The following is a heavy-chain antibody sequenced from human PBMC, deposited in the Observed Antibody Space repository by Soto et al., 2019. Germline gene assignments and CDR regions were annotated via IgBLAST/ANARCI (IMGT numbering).Heavy chain of an antibody. D-gene: IGHD1-26*01. CDR1: GFTFSYYW. CDR3: ARGDRGAFDL. V-gene: IGHV3-74*01. Sequence: EVQLVESGGGLVRPGGSLRLSCAASGFTFSYYWMHWVRQAPGKGLVWVSRIHSDGSSTTYADFVKGRFIISRDNARNTVDLQMNSVRVEDTAVYYSARGDRGAFDLWGRGTVVTVSS. CDR2: IHSDGSST. J-gene: IGHJ3*01.